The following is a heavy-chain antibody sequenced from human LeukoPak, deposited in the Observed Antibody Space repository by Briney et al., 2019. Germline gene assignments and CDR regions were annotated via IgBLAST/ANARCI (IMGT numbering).Heavy chain of an antibody. CDR2: ISSSGEST. CDR1: GFTFNSFA. CDR3: ARALKYYDILTGPVFGY. J-gene: IGHJ4*02. Sequence: GGSLRLSCAASGFTFNSFAMSWVRQAPGKGLEWVSGISSSGESTYYVDSVKGRFTISRDNSKNTLYLRMSSLRAEDTAVYYCARALKYYDILTGPVFGYWGQGTLVTVSS. D-gene: IGHD3-9*01. V-gene: IGHV3-23*01.